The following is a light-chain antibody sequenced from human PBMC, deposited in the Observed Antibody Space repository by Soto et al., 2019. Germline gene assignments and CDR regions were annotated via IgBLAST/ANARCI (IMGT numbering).Light chain of an antibody. J-gene: IGLJ1*01. Sequence: HSALTHPASVSGSPGQSITISCTGTSSDVTSYNYVSWYQQHPGKAPKLMIYEVSNRPSGISNRFSGSKSGNTASLTISGLQAEDEADYYCTSYTGSSSSYVFGTGTKLTVL. CDR3: TSYTGSSSSYV. V-gene: IGLV2-14*01. CDR1: SSDVTSYNY. CDR2: EVS.